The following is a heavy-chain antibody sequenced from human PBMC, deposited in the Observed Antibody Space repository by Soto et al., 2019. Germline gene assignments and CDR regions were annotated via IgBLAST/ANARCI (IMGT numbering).Heavy chain of an antibody. V-gene: IGHV3-30*18. Sequence: PGGSLRLSCAASGFPFRSYGLHWVRQAPGKGLEWVAFISHDGSNINHADSVRGRFTTSRDNSKNTLYLQMDRLRPDDTAIYYCAKGRYEFDIWGHGTMVTVSS. CDR3: AKGRYEFDI. J-gene: IGHJ3*02. CDR1: GFPFRSYG. CDR2: ISHDGSNI. D-gene: IGHD3-9*01.